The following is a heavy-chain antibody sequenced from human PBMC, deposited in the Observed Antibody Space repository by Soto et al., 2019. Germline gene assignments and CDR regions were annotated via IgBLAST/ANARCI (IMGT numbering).Heavy chain of an antibody. Sequence: EVQLLESGGGLVQPGGSLRLSCAASGFTFSSYAMSWVRQAPGKGLEWVSAISGSGGSTYYADSVKGRFTISRDNSKNTLYLQMNSLRAEDTAVYYCAKDPLGYCSGGSCYPDYWGQGTLVTVSS. CDR2: ISGSGGST. D-gene: IGHD2-15*01. V-gene: IGHV3-23*01. CDR3: AKDPLGYCSGGSCYPDY. CDR1: GFTFSSYA. J-gene: IGHJ4*02.